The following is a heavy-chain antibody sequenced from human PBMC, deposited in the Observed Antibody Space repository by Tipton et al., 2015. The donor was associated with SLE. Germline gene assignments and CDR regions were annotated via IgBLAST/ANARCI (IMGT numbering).Heavy chain of an antibody. CDR3: AREKGH. V-gene: IGHV3-66*02. J-gene: IGHJ4*02. Sequence: QLVQSGGGLVQPGGSLRLSCAVSGFSVSSSYMSWVRQAPGKGLEWVSIIYSGGATFYIDSVRGRFTISRDESSNTLYLQMHGLRHEDTAVYFCAREKGHWGQGTLVAVS. CDR1: GFSVSSSY. CDR2: IYSGGAT.